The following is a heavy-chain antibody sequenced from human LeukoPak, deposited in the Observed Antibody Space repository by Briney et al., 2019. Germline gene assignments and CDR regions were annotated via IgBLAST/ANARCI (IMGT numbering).Heavy chain of an antibody. CDR1: GGSISSYY. V-gene: IGHV4-59*01. J-gene: IGHJ2*01. Sequence: SENLSLTCTVSGGSISSYYWSWIRQPPGRGLEWIGYTSYSGSTDYNPSLRSRVTLSVDTSKNQLSLKLGSVTAADTAVYYCGRRTSYDTLTGYTYWYFDLWGRGTLVTVSS. D-gene: IGHD3-9*01. CDR2: TSYSGST. CDR3: GRRTSYDTLTGYTYWYFDL.